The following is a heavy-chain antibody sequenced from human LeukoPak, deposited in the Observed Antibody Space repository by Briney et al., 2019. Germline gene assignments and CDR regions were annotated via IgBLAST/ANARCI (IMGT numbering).Heavy chain of an antibody. D-gene: IGHD2-8*02. Sequence: GGSLRLSCAASGFTFSTFAMTWVRQAPGKGLEWVSGFDGNGPNTYYADSVKGRWTISRDNSRNTLYLEMNSLRPEDAAIYYCAKPRTTGLGWAQFDYWGQGSLVTVSS. CDR2: FDGNGPNT. CDR1: GFTFSTFA. J-gene: IGHJ4*02. V-gene: IGHV3-23*01. CDR3: AKPRTTGLGWAQFDY.